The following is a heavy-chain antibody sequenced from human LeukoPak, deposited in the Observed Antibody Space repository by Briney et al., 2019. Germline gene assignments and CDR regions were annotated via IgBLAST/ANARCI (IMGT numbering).Heavy chain of an antibody. CDR3: AREGARDDFVVVPAALDF. CDR2: IHRTGST. D-gene: IGHD2-2*01. CDR1: NGSIGSYY. J-gene: IGHJ4*02. V-gene: IGHV4-4*07. Sequence: SETLSLTCTVSNGSIGSYYWTWIRQPAGKGLEWIGRIHRTGSTNYNPSLTSRVIMSVDTSKNQFPLRLTSVTAADTAVYYCAREGARDDFVVVPAALDFWGLGTLVTVSS.